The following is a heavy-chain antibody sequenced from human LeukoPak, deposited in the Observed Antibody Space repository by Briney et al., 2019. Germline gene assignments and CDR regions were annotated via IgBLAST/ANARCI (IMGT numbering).Heavy chain of an antibody. CDR2: ISSTGSTI. Sequence: PGGSLRLSCAASGFTYSSYEMNWVRQAPGKGLEWVSYISSTGSTIYYADSVKGRFTISRDNAKNSLYLQMNSLRDEDTAVYYCARGYYALDYWGQGTLVTVSS. V-gene: IGHV3-48*03. CDR3: ARGYYALDY. J-gene: IGHJ4*02. D-gene: IGHD2-2*01. CDR1: GFTYSSYE.